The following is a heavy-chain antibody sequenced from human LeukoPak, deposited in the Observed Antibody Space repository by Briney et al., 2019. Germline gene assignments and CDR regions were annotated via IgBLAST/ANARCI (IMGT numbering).Heavy chain of an antibody. V-gene: IGHV3-23*01. J-gene: IGHJ4*02. D-gene: IGHD6-19*01. CDR2: ISGSGGGT. CDR1: GFTFSSYA. CDR3: AKAVAGSIETCFDY. Sequence: GGSLRLSCAASGFTFSSYAMSWVRQAPGKGLEWVSAISGSGGGTYYADSVKGRFTISRDNSKNTLYLQMNSLRAEDTAVYYCAKAVAGSIETCFDYWGQGTLVTVSS.